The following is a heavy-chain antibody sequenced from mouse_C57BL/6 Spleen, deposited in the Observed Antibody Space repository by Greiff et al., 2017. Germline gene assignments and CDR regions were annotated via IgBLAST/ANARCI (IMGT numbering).Heavy chain of an antibody. CDR1: GYSITSGYD. Sequence: DVQLQESGPGMVKPSQSLSLTCTVTGYSITSGYDWHWIRHFPGNKLEWMGYISYSGSPNYNPSLKSRISITHDTSKNQFFLKLNAVTTEDTATYYCARVTYYYAMDYWGQGTSVTVSS. D-gene: IGHD2-13*01. J-gene: IGHJ4*01. CDR3: ARVTYYYAMDY. V-gene: IGHV3-1*01. CDR2: ISYSGSP.